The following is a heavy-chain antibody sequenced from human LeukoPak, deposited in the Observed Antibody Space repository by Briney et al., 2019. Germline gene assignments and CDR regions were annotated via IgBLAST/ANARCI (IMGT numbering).Heavy chain of an antibody. CDR3: AKDRWTVVVTAADY. CDR2: ISGSAGST. D-gene: IGHD2-21*02. CDR1: GFTFSSYT. J-gene: IGHJ4*02. Sequence: GGSLRLSCAASGFTFSSYTMSWVRQAPGKGLEWVSGISGSAGSTYYADSVKGRFTISRDNSKNTLYLQMNSLRAEDTAVYYCAKDRWTVVVTAADYWGQGTLVTVSS. V-gene: IGHV3-23*01.